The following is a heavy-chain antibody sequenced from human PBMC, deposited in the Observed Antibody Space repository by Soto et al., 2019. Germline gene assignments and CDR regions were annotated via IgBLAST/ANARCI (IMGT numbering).Heavy chain of an antibody. D-gene: IGHD3-22*01. CDR3: ARDLRLYYDSSGLDY. V-gene: IGHV1-18*04. Sequence: ASVKVSCKASGYTFTSYGISWVRQAPGQGLEWMGWISAYNGNTNYAQKLQGRVTMTTDTSTSTAYMELRSLRSDDTAVYYCARDLRLYYDSSGLDYWGQGTLVTVSS. CDR2: ISAYNGNT. CDR1: GYTFTSYG. J-gene: IGHJ4*02.